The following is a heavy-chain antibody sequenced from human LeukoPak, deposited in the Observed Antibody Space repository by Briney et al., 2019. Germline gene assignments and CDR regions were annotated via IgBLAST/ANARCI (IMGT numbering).Heavy chain of an antibody. CDR1: GGSISSGSYY. Sequence: SETLSLTCTVSGGSISSGSYYWSWIRQPAGKGLEWIGRIYTSGSTNYNPSLKSRVTISVDTSMNQFSLKLSSVTAADTAVYYCARDSIVAPINWFDPWGQGTLVTVSS. CDR3: ARDSIVAPINWFDP. CDR2: IYTSGST. V-gene: IGHV4-61*02. D-gene: IGHD5-12*01. J-gene: IGHJ5*02.